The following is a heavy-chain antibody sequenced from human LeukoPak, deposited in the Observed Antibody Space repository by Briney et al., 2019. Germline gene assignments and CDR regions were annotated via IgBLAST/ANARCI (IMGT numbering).Heavy chain of an antibody. D-gene: IGHD4-11*01. Sequence: SQTLSLTCAISGDSVSSNSAAWNWIRQSPSRGLEWLGRTYYRSKWYNDYAVSVKSRITINPDTSKNQFSLQLNSVTPEDTAVYYCARNPNVSGAEEYNYSDYVIPWFDPWGQGTLVTVSS. CDR1: GDSVSSNSAA. CDR3: ARNPNVSGAEEYNYSDYVIPWFDP. J-gene: IGHJ5*02. CDR2: TYYRSKWYN. V-gene: IGHV6-1*01.